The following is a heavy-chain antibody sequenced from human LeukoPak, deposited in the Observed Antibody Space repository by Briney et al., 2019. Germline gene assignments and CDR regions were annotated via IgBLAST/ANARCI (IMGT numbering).Heavy chain of an antibody. J-gene: IGHJ5*02. D-gene: IGHD2-2*01. V-gene: IGHV4-34*01. Sequence: SETLSLTCAVYGGSFSGHYWSWIRQPPGKGLEWIGEINHSGSTNYNPSLESRVTISVDTSKNHFSLKLSSVTAADTAVYYCRTSCYDCWFDPWGQGTLVTVSS. CDR3: RTSCYDCWFDP. CDR2: INHSGST. CDR1: GGSFSGHY.